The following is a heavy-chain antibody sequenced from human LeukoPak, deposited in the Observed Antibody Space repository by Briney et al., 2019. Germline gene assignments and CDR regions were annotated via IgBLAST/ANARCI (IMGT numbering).Heavy chain of an antibody. V-gene: IGHV3-66*01. Sequence: GGSLRLSCAASGLVVSANYMSWVRQAPGKGLEWVSVIYSAGSTFYADSVKGRFTISRDNSKNTVFLHMDSLRAEDTAVYYCARGYSSSWYHYFDYWGQGTLVTVSS. CDR1: GLVVSANY. CDR3: ARGYSSSWYHYFDY. J-gene: IGHJ4*02. CDR2: IYSAGST. D-gene: IGHD6-13*01.